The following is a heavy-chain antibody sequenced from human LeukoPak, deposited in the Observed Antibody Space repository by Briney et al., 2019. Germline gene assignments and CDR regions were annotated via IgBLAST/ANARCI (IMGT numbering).Heavy chain of an antibody. CDR3: ARSSGYYYDSSGYYEVFDY. CDR2: IYHSGST. J-gene: IGHJ4*02. V-gene: IGHV4-4*02. CDR1: GGSISSSNW. Sequence: SGTLSLTCAVSGGSISSSNWWSWVRQPPGKGLEWIGEIYHSGSTNYNPSLKSRVTISVDKSKNQFSLKLSSVTAADTAVYYCARSSGYYYDSSGYYEVFDYWGQGTLVTVSS. D-gene: IGHD3-22*01.